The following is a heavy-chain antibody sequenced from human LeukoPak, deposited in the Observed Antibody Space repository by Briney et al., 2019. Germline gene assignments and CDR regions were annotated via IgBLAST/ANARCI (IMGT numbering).Heavy chain of an antibody. J-gene: IGHJ4*02. V-gene: IGHV3-30*03. CDR1: GFTFSSYG. CDR3: ARVINTLDYYDSSGYSGGFDY. Sequence: GGSLRLSCAASGFTFSSYGMHWVRQAPGKGLEWVAVISYDGSNKYYADSVKGRFTISRDNAKNSLYLQMNSLRAEDTALYYCARVINTLDYYDSSGYSGGFDYWGQGTLVTVSS. D-gene: IGHD3-22*01. CDR2: ISYDGSNK.